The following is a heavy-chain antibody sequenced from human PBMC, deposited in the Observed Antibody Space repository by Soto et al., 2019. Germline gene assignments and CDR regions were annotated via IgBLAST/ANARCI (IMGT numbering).Heavy chain of an antibody. CDR3: ARGLVVTAKGWFNL. CDR1: GFTFSSYS. J-gene: IGHJ5*02. CDR2: ISYDGNRI. V-gene: IGHV3-30-3*02. Sequence: QVQLVESGGGVVQRGESLRLSCAASGFTFSSYSMKWVRQSPGKGLEWVAVISYDGNRIYYADSVKCRFTISRDNAKNTMVLQMSGLRPEDTSIHYCARGLVVTAKGWFNLWGQGTQVTVSS. D-gene: IGHD2-21*02.